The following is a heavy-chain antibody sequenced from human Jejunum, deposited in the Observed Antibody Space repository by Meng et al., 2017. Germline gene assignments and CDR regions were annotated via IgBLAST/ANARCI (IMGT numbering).Heavy chain of an antibody. CDR1: GYTFANYN. CDR2: MSPNSGNT. Sequence: VQWVRSGTEGKKPGASVKVSGEASGYTFANYNIHWGRQATGQGLEWMGWMSPNSGNTGYAQKFQGRVTMTRSTSISTAYMELSSLRFEDTAVNYCAREYSSYPDYWGQGTLVTVSS. J-gene: IGHJ4*02. CDR3: AREYSSYPDY. V-gene: IGHV1-8*01. D-gene: IGHD6-6*01.